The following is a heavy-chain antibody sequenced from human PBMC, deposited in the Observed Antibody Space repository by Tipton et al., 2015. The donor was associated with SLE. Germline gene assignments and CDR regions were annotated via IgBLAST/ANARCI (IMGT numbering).Heavy chain of an antibody. V-gene: IGHV4-59*01. D-gene: IGHD3-22*01. Sequence: TLSLTCAVSGDSIRHIFWSWVRQSPGRGLEWIGNMYTSATTSYHYNPSLKSRVTISVDTSKNQLSLRLNSVTAADTAVYYCARGFYYDTEGNYGAFDIWGQGTLVPVSS. CDR2: MYTSATT. J-gene: IGHJ3*02. CDR1: GDSIRHIF. CDR3: ARGFYYDTEGNYGAFDI.